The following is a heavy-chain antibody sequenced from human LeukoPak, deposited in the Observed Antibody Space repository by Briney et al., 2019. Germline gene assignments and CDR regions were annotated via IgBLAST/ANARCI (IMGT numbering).Heavy chain of an antibody. CDR2: ISYDGSIK. Sequence: GRSLRLSCAASGFTFSSYGMHWIRQAPGKGLEWVAVISYDGSIKYYADSVKGRFTISRDNSKNTLYLQMNSLRAEDTAVYYCAKDLDYYVWGAGYYGMDVWGQGTTVTVSS. D-gene: IGHD3-16*01. CDR3: AKDLDYYVWGAGYYGMDV. V-gene: IGHV3-30*18. CDR1: GFTFSSYG. J-gene: IGHJ6*02.